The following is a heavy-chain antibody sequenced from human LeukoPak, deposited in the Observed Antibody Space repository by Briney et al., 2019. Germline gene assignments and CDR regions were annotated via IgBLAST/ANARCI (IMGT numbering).Heavy chain of an antibody. CDR1: GFTFDDYT. CDR2: ISSDGGST. Sequence: PGGSLRLSCAASGFTFDDYTMHWVRQAPGKGLDWVSLISSDGGSTHYADSVKGRFTISRDNSKKSLYLQMNSLRAEDTAVYYCARVEESASFDPWGQGTLVTVSS. D-gene: IGHD3-3*01. J-gene: IGHJ5*02. CDR3: ARVEESASFDP. V-gene: IGHV3-43*01.